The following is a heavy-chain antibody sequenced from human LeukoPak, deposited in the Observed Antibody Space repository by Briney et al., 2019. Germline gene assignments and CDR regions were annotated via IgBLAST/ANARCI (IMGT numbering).Heavy chain of an antibody. CDR3: VRDRAVTGDRAFDV. Sequence: SQTLSLTCAISGDSVSSNSAIWNWITQSPSRGLEWLGRAYYRCKWYIDYAVSVKGRITINPDTSKNQFSLQLNSVTPEDTAIYYCVRDRAVTGDRAFDVWGQGTMLTVSS. CDR1: GDSVSSNSAI. D-gene: IGHD7-27*01. CDR2: AYYRCKWYI. J-gene: IGHJ3*01. V-gene: IGHV6-1*01.